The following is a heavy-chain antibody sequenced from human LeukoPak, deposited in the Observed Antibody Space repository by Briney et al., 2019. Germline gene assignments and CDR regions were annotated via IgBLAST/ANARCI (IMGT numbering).Heavy chain of an antibody. Sequence: PSETLSLTCTVSGGSISSYYWSWIRQPAGKGLEWIGRIYTSGSTNYNPSLKSRVTMSVDTSKNQFSLKLSSVTAADTAVYYCARVPPSYSSSWYGDYYYYYYMDVWGKGTTVTVSS. CDR2: IYTSGST. CDR1: GGSISSYY. J-gene: IGHJ6*03. V-gene: IGHV4-4*07. CDR3: ARVPPSYSSSWYGDYYYYYYMDV. D-gene: IGHD6-13*01.